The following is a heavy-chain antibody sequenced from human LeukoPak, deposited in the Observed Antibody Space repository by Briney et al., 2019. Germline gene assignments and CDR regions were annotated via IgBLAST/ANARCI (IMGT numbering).Heavy chain of an antibody. J-gene: IGHJ4*02. CDR1: GYTFTSYD. CDR3: ASGISGHYDILTGPPFDY. V-gene: IGHV1-8*01. D-gene: IGHD3-9*01. CDR2: INPNSGNT. Sequence: GASVKVSCKASGYTFTSYDINWVRQATGQGLEWMGWINPNSGNTGYAQKFQGRVTMTRNTSISTAYMELSSLRSEDTAVYYCASGISGHYDILTGPPFDYWGQGTLVTVSS.